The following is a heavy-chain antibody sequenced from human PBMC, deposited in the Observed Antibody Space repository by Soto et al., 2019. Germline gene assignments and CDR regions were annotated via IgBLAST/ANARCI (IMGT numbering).Heavy chain of an antibody. CDR3: SRGGGVVMVVAANFDY. Sequence: GGSLRLSCAASGFTFSSYAMHWVRQAPGKGLEWVAVISYDGSNKYYADSVKGRFTISRDNSKNTLYLQMNSLRADDTAVYFCSRGGGVVMVVAANFDYWGQGTLVTVSS. V-gene: IGHV3-30*04. CDR1: GFTFSSYA. CDR2: ISYDGSNK. D-gene: IGHD2-15*01. J-gene: IGHJ4*02.